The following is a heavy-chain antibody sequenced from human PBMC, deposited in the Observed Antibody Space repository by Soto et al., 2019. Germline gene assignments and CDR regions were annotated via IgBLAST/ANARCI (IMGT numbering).Heavy chain of an antibody. Sequence: SETLSLTCAVYGGSFSGYYWSWIRQPPGKGLEWIGEINHRGSTNYNPSLKSRVTISVDTSKNQFSLKLSSVTAADTAVYDCARAAVPYGGNRLYYFNYWGQGTLVTVS. V-gene: IGHV4-34*01. CDR3: ARAAVPYGGNRLYYFNY. CDR2: INHRGST. CDR1: GGSFSGYY. J-gene: IGHJ4*02. D-gene: IGHD4-17*01.